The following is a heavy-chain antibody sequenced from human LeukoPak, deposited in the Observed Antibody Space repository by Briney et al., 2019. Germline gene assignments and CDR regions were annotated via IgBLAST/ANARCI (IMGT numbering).Heavy chain of an antibody. V-gene: IGHV1-2*03. D-gene: IGHD5-12*01. J-gene: IGHJ4*02. CDR3: SRGRADGYSGYDFGDY. CDR1: GYTFTGYY. CDR2: INPNSGGT. Sequence: LGASVKVSCKASGYTFTGYYMHWVRQAPGQGLDWMGWINPNSGGTDYAQKFQGRVTMARDTSISTAYMELSSLTSDDTAVYYCSRGRADGYSGYDFGDYWGQGTLVTVSS.